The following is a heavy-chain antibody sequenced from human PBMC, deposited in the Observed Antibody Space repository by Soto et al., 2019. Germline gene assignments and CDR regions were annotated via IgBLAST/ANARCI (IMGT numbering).Heavy chain of an antibody. CDR1: GYSFTSYW. CDR2: IYPYDSDT. CDR3: ARHLVGSTRGNFDY. D-gene: IGHD2-2*01. V-gene: IGHV5-51*01. J-gene: IGHJ4*01. Sequence: PGESLKISCQTSGYSFTSYWIGWVRQMPGKGMEWMGNIYPYDSDTRYSPSFQGQVTISADTSITTAYLQGSGLRASDTAMYFCARHLVGSTRGNFDYWGQGTLVTVSS.